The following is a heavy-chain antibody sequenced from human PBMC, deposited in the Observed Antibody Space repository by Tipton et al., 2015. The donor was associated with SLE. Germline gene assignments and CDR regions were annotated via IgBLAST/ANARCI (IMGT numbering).Heavy chain of an antibody. J-gene: IGHJ4*02. CDR1: GGSFSGYY. CDR2: INHSGST. CDR3: ARSLYSGSYQYYFDY. D-gene: IGHD1-26*01. V-gene: IGHV4-34*01. Sequence: TLSLTCAVYGGSFSGYYWSWIRQPPGKGLEWIGEINHSGSTYYNPSLKSRVTISVDTSKNQFSLKLSSVTAADTAVYYCARSLYSGSYQYYFDYWGQGTLVTVSS.